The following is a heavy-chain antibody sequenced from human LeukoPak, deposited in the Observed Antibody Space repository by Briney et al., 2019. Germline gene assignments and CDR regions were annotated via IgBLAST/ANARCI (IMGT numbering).Heavy chain of an antibody. CDR1: GGSVTSTNW. J-gene: IGHJ4*02. V-gene: IGHV4-4*02. Sequence: PSETLSLTCGVSGGSVTSTNWWTWVRRPPGRGLEWIGEVHLDGRTNYNPSLKSRLTMSVDLSENHISLKLTSVTAADTAVYYCAREGGFSRPLDYSGQGTLVTVSS. CDR3: AREGGFSRPLDY. CDR2: VHLDGRT. D-gene: IGHD3-3*01.